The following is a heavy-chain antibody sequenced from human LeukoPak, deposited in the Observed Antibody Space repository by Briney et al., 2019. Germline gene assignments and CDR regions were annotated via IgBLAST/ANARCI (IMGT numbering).Heavy chain of an antibody. CDR2: IYYSGST. Sequence: LETLSLTCTVSGGSISSYYGSWIRQPPGKGLEWSGYIYYSGSTNYNPSLKSRVTISVDTSKNQFSLKLSSVTAADTAVYYCARAVYSSSWYDYYYYYGMDVWGQGTTVTVSS. D-gene: IGHD6-13*01. CDR1: GGSISSYY. J-gene: IGHJ6*02. CDR3: ARAVYSSSWYDYYYYYGMDV. V-gene: IGHV4-59*01.